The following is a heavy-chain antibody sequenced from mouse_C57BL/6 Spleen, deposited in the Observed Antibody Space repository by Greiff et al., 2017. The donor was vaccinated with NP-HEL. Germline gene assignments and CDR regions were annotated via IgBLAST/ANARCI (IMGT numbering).Heavy chain of an antibody. CDR2: IWRGGST. CDR3: AKGDYGSSPYAMDY. V-gene: IGHV2-5*01. J-gene: IGHJ4*01. D-gene: IGHD1-1*01. Sequence: QVQLKESGPGLVQPSQSLSITCTVSGFSLTRYGVHWVRQSPGKGLEWLGVIWRGGSTDYNAAFMSRLSITKDNSKSQVYFKMNSLQADDTAIYYCAKGDYGSSPYAMDYWGQGTSVTVSS. CDR1: GFSLTRYG.